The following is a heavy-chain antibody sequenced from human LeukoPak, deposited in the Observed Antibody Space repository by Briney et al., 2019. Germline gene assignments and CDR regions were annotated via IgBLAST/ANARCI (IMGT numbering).Heavy chain of an antibody. Sequence: SETLSLTCTVSGGSVNSYYWSWIRQPPGKGLGWIGYIYYSGSTNYNPSLKSRVTISVDTSKNQFSLKLSSVTAADTAVYYCARGVYGDYYYYGMDVWGQGTTVTVSS. V-gene: IGHV4-59*08. CDR3: ARGVYGDYYYYGMDV. D-gene: IGHD2-8*01. CDR2: IYYSGST. J-gene: IGHJ6*02. CDR1: GGSVNSYY.